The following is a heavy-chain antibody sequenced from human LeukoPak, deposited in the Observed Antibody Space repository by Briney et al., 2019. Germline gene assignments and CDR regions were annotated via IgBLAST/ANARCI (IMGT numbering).Heavy chain of an antibody. D-gene: IGHD6-13*01. Sequence: SETLSLTCTVSGYSISSGYYWGWIRQPPGKGLEWIGSIYHSGSTYYNPSLKSRVTISVDTSKNQFSLKLSSVTAADTAVYYCARAKQQLLYYFDYWGQGTLVTVSS. J-gene: IGHJ4*02. CDR1: GYSISSGYY. V-gene: IGHV4-38-2*02. CDR3: ARAKQQLLYYFDY. CDR2: IYHSGST.